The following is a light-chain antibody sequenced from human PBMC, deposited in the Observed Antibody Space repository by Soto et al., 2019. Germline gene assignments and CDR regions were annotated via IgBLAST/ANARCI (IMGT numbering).Light chain of an antibody. CDR1: SRDIGTYDL. J-gene: IGLJ1*01. V-gene: IGLV2-23*01. CDR2: EAT. CDR3: CSYAGYPTYV. Sequence: QSALIQPASVSGSPRQSITISCTGTSRDIGTYDLVSWYQQHPGKVPKLIIYEATKRPSGVSSRFSGSKSGTTASLTISGLQAEDAADYYCCSYAGYPTYVFGSGTKVTVL.